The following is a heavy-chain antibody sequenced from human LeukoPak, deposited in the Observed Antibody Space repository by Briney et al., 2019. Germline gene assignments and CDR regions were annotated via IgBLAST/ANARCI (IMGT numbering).Heavy chain of an antibody. D-gene: IGHD3-22*01. CDR2: IYYSGST. V-gene: IGHV4-39*01. CDR1: GGSLSSSSYY. Sequence: SETLSLTCTVSGGSLSSSSYYWGGIRQPPGGGLEWSGSIYYSGSTYYNPSVKSRVTISVDTSKNQFSLKLSSVTAADTAVYYCARLVTMIVVVWGQGTLVTVSS. CDR3: ARLVTMIVVV. J-gene: IGHJ4*02.